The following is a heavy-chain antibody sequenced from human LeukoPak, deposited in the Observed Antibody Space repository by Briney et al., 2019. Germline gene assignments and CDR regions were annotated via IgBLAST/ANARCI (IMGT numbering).Heavy chain of an antibody. CDR2: INHSGSP. Sequence: SETLALICAVWGGSFRGYYWSWIPQPPGKGLEWIGDINHSGSPSYNPSLESRVTISVDTSKNQHSLRLASVTAADTAVYYCARAPEVKRQLQRVNWFDPWGQGTLVTVSS. CDR3: ARAPEVKRQLQRVNWFDP. D-gene: IGHD1-1*01. V-gene: IGHV4-34*01. J-gene: IGHJ5*02. CDR1: GGSFRGYY.